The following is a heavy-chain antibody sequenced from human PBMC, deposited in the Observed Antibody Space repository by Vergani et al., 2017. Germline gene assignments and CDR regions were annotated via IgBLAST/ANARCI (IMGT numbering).Heavy chain of an antibody. V-gene: IGHV3-23*04. CDR3: TKGSRGYTGYFFDY. CDR1: GFTFTSYA. Sequence: VQLVESGGGVVQPGGSLRLSCVGSGFTFTSYAMNWVRQAPGKGLEWVSSVSGSSATPYYADSVKGRFIISRDNSKNTLHLQMNSLRADDTAVYYCTKGSRGYTGYFFDYWGQGTLATVSS. J-gene: IGHJ4*02. D-gene: IGHD5-12*01. CDR2: VSGSSATP.